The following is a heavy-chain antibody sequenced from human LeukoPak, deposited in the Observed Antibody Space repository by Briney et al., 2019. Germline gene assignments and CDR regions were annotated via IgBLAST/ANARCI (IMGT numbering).Heavy chain of an antibody. D-gene: IGHD4-17*01. V-gene: IGHV3-23*01. CDR3: AKVRRASRHFDY. CDR1: GFTFSSYG. CDR2: ISGSGGST. Sequence: GGTLRLSCAASGFTFSSYGMSWVRQAPGKGLEWVSAISGSGGSTYYADSVKGRFTISRDNSKNTLYLRMNSLRAEDTAVYYCAKVRRASRHFDYWGQGTLVTVSS. J-gene: IGHJ4*02.